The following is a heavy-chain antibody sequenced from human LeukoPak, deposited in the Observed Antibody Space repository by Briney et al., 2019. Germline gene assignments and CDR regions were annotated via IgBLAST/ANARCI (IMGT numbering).Heavy chain of an antibody. V-gene: IGHV3-66*01. CDR1: GFTVSINS. CDR2: IYSGGNT. Sequence: PGGSLRLSCTVSGFTVSINSMSWVRQAPGKGLEWVSFIYSGGNTHYSDSVKGRFTISRDNSKNTLYLQMNSLRAEDTAVYYCARDRSTDFWSGYYTNYFDYWGQGTLVTVSS. CDR3: ARDRSTDFWSGYYTNYFDY. J-gene: IGHJ4*02. D-gene: IGHD3-3*01.